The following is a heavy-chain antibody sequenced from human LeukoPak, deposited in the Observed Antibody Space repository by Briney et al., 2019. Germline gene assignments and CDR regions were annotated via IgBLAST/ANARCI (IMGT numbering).Heavy chain of an antibody. CDR3: AMPRGYVSDAHDC. D-gene: IGHD5-12*01. J-gene: IGHJ4*02. V-gene: IGHV3-23*01. CDR2: ITGSGGST. Sequence: PGGSLRLSCAASGFTFSSYAMSWVRQAPGKGLEWVSAITGSGGSTYYADSVKGRFTVSRDNSKSTLYLQMNSLRAEDTAVYYCAMPRGYVSDAHDCWGQGTLVTVSS. CDR1: GFTFSSYA.